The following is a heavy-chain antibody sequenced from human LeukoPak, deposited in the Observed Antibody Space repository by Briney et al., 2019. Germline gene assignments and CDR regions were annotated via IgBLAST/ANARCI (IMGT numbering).Heavy chain of an antibody. CDR3: ARLCASTSCYLYSGIDY. V-gene: IGHV5-51*01. CDR1: GYSFTSYW. Sequence: GESLKISCKGSGYSFTSYWIGWVRQMPGKGLECMGIIYPGDSDTRYSPSFQGQVTISADKSISTAYLQWSSLKASDTAMYYCARLCASTSCYLYSGIDYWGQGTLVTVSS. J-gene: IGHJ4*02. CDR2: IYPGDSDT. D-gene: IGHD2-2*01.